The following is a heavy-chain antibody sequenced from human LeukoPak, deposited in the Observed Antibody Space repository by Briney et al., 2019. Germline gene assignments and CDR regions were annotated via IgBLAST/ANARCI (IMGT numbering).Heavy chain of an antibody. CDR1: GFTFSSYA. CDR2: IFGSGGST. Sequence: PGGSLRLSCAASGFTFSSYAMYWVRQAPGKGLEWVSGIFGSGGSTHYADSVKGRFTISRDNSKNTVYLQTNSRRAEDTAVYYCAKTPTGYSSGRFPGWPVADWGQGTLVTVSS. V-gene: IGHV3-23*01. CDR3: AKTPTGYSSGRFPGWPVAD. D-gene: IGHD6-19*01. J-gene: IGHJ4*02.